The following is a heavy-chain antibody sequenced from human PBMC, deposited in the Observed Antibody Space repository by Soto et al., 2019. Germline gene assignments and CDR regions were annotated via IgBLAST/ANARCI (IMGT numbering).Heavy chain of an antibody. D-gene: IGHD6-19*01. CDR2: INPNSGGT. Sequence: ASVKVSCKASGYTFTGYYMHWVRQAPGQGLEWMGWINPNSGGTNYAQKFQGWVTMTRDTSISTAYMELSRLRSDDTAVYYCAISGRIAVAGDYYYYGMDVWGQGTKVTVSS. J-gene: IGHJ6*02. CDR1: GYTFTGYY. V-gene: IGHV1-2*04. CDR3: AISGRIAVAGDYYYYGMDV.